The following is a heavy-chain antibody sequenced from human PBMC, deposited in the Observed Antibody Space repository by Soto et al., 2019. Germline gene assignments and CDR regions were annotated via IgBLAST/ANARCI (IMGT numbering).Heavy chain of an antibody. CDR2: IYYSGTT. CDR3: ASREIQGPIDY. V-gene: IGHV4-28*01. D-gene: IGHD1-26*01. CDR1: GYSISSSNW. Sequence: QVQLQESGPGLVKPSDTLSLTCAVSGYSISSSNWWGWIRQPPGKGLEWIGYIYYSGTTYYNPSPKSRVTMSVDTSKNPFSLKLTSVTAVDTAVYYCASREIQGPIDYWGQGTLVTVSS. J-gene: IGHJ4*02.